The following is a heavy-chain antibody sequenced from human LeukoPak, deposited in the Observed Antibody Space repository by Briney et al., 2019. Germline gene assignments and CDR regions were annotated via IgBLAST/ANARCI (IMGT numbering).Heavy chain of an antibody. J-gene: IGHJ4*02. CDR1: GFTFDDYG. CDR2: INWNGGST. CDR3: AKVPLIAAPKHFDY. D-gene: IGHD6-13*01. V-gene: IGHV3-20*04. Sequence: GGSLRLSCAASGFTFDDYGMSWVRQAPGKGLEWVSGINWNGGSTRYADSVKGRFTISRDNAKNSLYLQMNRLRAEDTAVYYCAKVPLIAAPKHFDYWGQGTLVTVSS.